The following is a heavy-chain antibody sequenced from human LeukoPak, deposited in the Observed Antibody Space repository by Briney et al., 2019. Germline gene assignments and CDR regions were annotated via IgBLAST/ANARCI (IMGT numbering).Heavy chain of an antibody. J-gene: IGHJ6*02. CDR2: ISSTSSYI. D-gene: IGHD3-10*01. Sequence: GGSLRLSCAGSGFIFSNYAMSWVRQAPGKGLEWVSSISSTSSYIYYADSMKGRFTISRDNAKNSLYLQMNSLRAEDTAVYYCARALWSGPVYYGMDVWGQGTTVTVSS. CDR1: GFIFSNYA. V-gene: IGHV3-21*01. CDR3: ARALWSGPVYYGMDV.